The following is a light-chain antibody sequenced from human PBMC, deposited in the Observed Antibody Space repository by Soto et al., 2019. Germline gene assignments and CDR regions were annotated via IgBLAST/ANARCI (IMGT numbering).Light chain of an antibody. CDR2: GNS. Sequence: QSVLTQAPSVSGVPGQRVTISCTGRSSNIGAGYDVHWYQQLPGTAPKLLIYGNSNRPSGVPDRFSGSKSGTSASLAITGLQAEDEADYYCQSYDSSLSGYVFGTGTKLTVL. J-gene: IGLJ1*01. CDR3: QSYDSSLSGYV. CDR1: SSNIGAGYD. V-gene: IGLV1-40*01.